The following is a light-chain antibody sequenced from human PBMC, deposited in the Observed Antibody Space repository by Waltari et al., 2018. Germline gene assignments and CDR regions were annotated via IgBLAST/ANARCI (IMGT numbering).Light chain of an antibody. CDR1: SSNIGSNI. J-gene: IGLJ2*01. Sequence: QSVLTQPPSASGTPGQRVTIPCSGSSSNIGSNIVTWYQHVPGTAPKLLIYSNNQRPSGLPDRFSGSKSGTSASLAISGIQSEDEADYYCSTWDDSLNGPVFGGGTKLTVL. CDR3: STWDDSLNGPV. V-gene: IGLV1-44*01. CDR2: SNN.